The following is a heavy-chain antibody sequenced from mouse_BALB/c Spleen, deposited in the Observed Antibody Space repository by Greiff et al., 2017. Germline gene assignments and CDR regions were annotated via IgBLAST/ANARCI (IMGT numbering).Heavy chain of an antibody. J-gene: IGHJ3*01. CDR3: VRSTFAY. CDR1: GFSLTSYD. CDR2: IWTGGGT. Sequence: VQLKESGPGLVAPSQSLSITCTVSGFSLTSYDISWIRQPPGKGLEWLGVIWTGGGTNYNSAFMSRLSISKDNSKSQVFLKMNSLQTDDTAIYYCVRSTFAYWGQGTLVTVSA. V-gene: IGHV2-9-2*01.